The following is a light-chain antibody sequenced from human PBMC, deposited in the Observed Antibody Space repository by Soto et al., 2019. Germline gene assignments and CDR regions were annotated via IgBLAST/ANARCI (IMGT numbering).Light chain of an antibody. CDR1: QSVGGY. J-gene: IGKJ4*01. CDR3: HQRSNWPPLA. CDR2: DAS. Sequence: EIVLTHSPATLSLSPGERATLSCRASQSVGGYLDWYQQKPGQAPRLLIYDASNRASGIPARFSGSGSGTDFTLTISSLGPEDLAVYYCHQRSNWPPLAFGGGTKMEI. V-gene: IGKV3-11*01.